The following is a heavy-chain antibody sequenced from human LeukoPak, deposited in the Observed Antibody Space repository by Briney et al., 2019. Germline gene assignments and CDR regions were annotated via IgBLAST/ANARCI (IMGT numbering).Heavy chain of an antibody. J-gene: IGHJ4*01. V-gene: IGHV1-69*05. CDR1: GGTFSSYA. CDR3: ARAYSSGWYVDF. Sequence: SVKVSCKASGGTFSSYAISWVRQAPGQGLEWMGGIIPIFGTANYAQKFQGRVTITTDESTSTAYMELCSLRSEDTGVYNSARAYSSGWYVDFWGHGTLVTVSS. CDR2: IIPIFGTA. D-gene: IGHD6-19*01.